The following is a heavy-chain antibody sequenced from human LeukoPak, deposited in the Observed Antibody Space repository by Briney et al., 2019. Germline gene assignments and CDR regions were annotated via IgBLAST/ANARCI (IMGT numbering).Heavy chain of an antibody. J-gene: IGHJ4*02. CDR1: GGTFSSYA. CDR3: ARDLYYYDSSGYYHLDY. V-gene: IGHV1-69*05. D-gene: IGHD3-22*01. CDR2: IIPIFGTA. Sequence: SVKVSCKAYGGTFSSYAISWVRQAPGQGLEWMGRIIPIFGTANYAQKFQGRVTITTDESTSTAYMELSSLRSEDTAVYYCARDLYYYDSSGYYHLDYWGQGTLVTVSS.